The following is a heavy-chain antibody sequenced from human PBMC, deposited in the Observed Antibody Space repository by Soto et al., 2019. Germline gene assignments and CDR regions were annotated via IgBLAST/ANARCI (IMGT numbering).Heavy chain of an antibody. CDR3: ATQSYSNSGAYYYYAMDV. CDR1: GGSISSGGYS. J-gene: IGHJ6*02. Sequence: SLTCAVSGGSISSGGYSWSWIRQPPGKGLEWIGYIYQSGSTYYNPSLKSRVTISVDRSRNQFSLKLSSVTAADTAVYFCATQSYSNSGAYYYYAMDVWGQGXTVTV. D-gene: IGHD4-4*01. CDR2: IYQSGST. V-gene: IGHV4-30-2*01.